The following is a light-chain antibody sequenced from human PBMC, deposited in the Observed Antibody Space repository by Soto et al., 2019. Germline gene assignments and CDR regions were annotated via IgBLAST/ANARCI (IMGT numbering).Light chain of an antibody. J-gene: IGKJ3*01. CDR1: QSVSSSF. CDR3: QRYVSSSLVT. Sequence: EIVLTQSPGTLSLSPGERATLSCRASQSVSSSFLAWYQQKPGQAPRLLIYGASSRATGIPDRFSGSGSGTDFTLTISRLEPEDFAGYCCQRYVSSSLVTFGPGTKGDIK. V-gene: IGKV3-20*01. CDR2: GAS.